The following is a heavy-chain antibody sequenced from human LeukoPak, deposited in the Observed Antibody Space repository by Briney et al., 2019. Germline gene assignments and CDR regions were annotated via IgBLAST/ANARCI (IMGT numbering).Heavy chain of an antibody. CDR3: ARDLDPSSSPFPYYFDC. V-gene: IGHV3-21*01. D-gene: IGHD6-6*01. CDR2: ISSSSSYI. CDR1: GFTFSSYS. J-gene: IGHJ4*02. Sequence: GGSLRLSCAASGFTFSSYSMNWVRQAPGKGLEWVSSISSSSSYIYYADSVKGRFTISRDNAKNSLYLQMNSLRAVDTAVYYCARDLDPSSSPFPYYFDCWGQGALVTVSS.